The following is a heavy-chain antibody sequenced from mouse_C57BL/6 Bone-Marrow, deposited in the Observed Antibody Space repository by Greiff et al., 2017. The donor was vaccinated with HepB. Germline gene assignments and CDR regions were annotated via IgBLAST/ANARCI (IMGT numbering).Heavy chain of an antibody. CDR3: AREDDGYYDAMDY. Sequence: QVQLQQPGAELVRPGSSVKLSCKASGYTFTSYWMHWVKQRPIQGLEWIGNIDPSDSETHYNQKFKDKATLTVDKSSSTAYMQLSSLKSEDSAVYYCAREDDGYYDAMDYWGQGTSVTVSS. V-gene: IGHV1-52*01. CDR1: GYTFTSYW. J-gene: IGHJ4*01. D-gene: IGHD2-3*01. CDR2: IDPSDSET.